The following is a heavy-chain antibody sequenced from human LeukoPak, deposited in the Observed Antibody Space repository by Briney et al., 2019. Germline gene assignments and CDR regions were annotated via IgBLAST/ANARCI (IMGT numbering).Heavy chain of an antibody. Sequence: GGSLRLSCAASGFTFSSYWMSWVRQAPGKGLEWVANIKQDGSEKYYVDSVKGRFTISRDNAKNSLYLQMNSLRAEDTAVYYCARSDPSRGYNYGYGNDYWGQGTLVTVSS. V-gene: IGHV3-7*03. CDR2: IKQDGSEK. CDR3: ARSDPSRGYNYGYGNDY. CDR1: GFTFSSYW. J-gene: IGHJ4*02. D-gene: IGHD5-18*01.